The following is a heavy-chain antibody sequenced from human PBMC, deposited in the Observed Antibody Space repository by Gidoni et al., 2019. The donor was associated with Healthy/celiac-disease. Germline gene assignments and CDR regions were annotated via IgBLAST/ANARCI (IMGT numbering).Heavy chain of an antibody. CDR2: ISYDGSNK. CDR3: ANGRGLVRQQLALGHFDY. V-gene: IGHV3-30*18. CDR1: GFTFSSYG. D-gene: IGHD6-13*01. J-gene: IGHJ4*02. Sequence: QVQLVESGGGVVQPGRSLRLSCAASGFTFSSYGMHWVRQAPGKGLEWVAVISYDGSNKYYADSVKGRFTISRDNSKNTLYLQMNSLRAEDTAVYYCANGRGLVRQQLALGHFDYWGQGTLVTVSS.